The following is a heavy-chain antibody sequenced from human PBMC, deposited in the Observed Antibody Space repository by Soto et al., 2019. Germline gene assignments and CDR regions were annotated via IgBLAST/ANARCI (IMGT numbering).Heavy chain of an antibody. CDR2: ISGSGDKL. V-gene: IGHV3-23*01. CDR1: ESTFSSTV. CDR3: ANMSGAAVVH. D-gene: IGHD6-13*01. J-gene: IGHJ4*02. Sequence: EVQLSESGGGLVQPGGSLRLSCAVSESTFSSTVMSWVRQAPGKGLEWVSSISGSGDKLYYVDSVKGRFTISRDNSKNTLYLQMNTLRADDTAIYFCANMSGAAVVHGGQGTPVTVSS.